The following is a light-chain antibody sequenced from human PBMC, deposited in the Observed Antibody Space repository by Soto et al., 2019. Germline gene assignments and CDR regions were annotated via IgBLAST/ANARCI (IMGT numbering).Light chain of an antibody. V-gene: IGKV3-15*01. J-gene: IGKJ1*01. CDR2: GAS. CDR3: QQYNNWPPDRT. Sequence: EIVMTQSPATLSVSPGERATLSCRASQSVSSNLAWYQQKPGQAPRLLIYGASTRATGIPARFSGRASGTEFTLTISSLHSENFAIYFCQQYNNWPPDRTFGQGTKVEIK. CDR1: QSVSSN.